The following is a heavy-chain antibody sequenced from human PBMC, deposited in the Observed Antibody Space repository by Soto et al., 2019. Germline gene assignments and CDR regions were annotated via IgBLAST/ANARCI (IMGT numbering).Heavy chain of an antibody. CDR3: AKRITKSGVPVASGGWYFDL. D-gene: IGHD6-19*01. Sequence: EVQLLESGGALVQPGGSLRLSCAASGFTFSSYDMAWVRQAPGKGLEWVSTVSGSGGSTYYADSVTGRFTLSRDNSKNTLYLQMNSLRDEDTAVYYCAKRITKSGVPVASGGWYFDLWGRGTLVTVST. J-gene: IGHJ2*01. CDR1: GFTFSSYD. V-gene: IGHV3-23*01. CDR2: VSGSGGST.